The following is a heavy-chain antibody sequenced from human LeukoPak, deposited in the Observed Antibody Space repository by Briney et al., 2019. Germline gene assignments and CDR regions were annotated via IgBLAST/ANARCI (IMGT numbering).Heavy chain of an antibody. J-gene: IGHJ6*03. D-gene: IGHD6-13*01. Sequence: GGSLRLSCAASGFTFSSYAMSWVRQAPGKGLEWVSAISGSGGSTYYADSVKGRFTISRDNAKNSLYLQMNSLRAEDTALYYCAREWMGYSSSRRDYYYYMDVWGKGTTVTISS. CDR1: GFTFSSYA. CDR3: AREWMGYSSSRRDYYYYMDV. V-gene: IGHV3-23*01. CDR2: ISGSGGST.